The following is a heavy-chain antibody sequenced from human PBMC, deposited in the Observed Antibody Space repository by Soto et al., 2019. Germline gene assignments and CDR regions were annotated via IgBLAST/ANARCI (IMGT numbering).Heavy chain of an antibody. V-gene: IGHV4-34*01. CDR3: ARVIGSGSHLAS. J-gene: IGHJ4*02. CDR1: GGSFSGYY. CDR2: INHSGST. D-gene: IGHD3-10*01. Sequence: SETLSLTCAVYGGSFSGYYWSWIRQPPGKGLEWIGEINHSGSTNYNPSLKSRVTISVDTSKNQFSLKLSSVTAADTAVYYCARVIGSGSHLASWGQGTLVTVS.